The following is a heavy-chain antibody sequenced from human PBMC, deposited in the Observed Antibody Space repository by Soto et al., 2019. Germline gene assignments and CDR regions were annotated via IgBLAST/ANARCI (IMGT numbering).Heavy chain of an antibody. Sequence: QLQLQESGPGLVKPSETLSLTCTVSGGSISSSSYYWGWIRQPPGKGLEWIGSIYYSGSTYYNPSLKSRVTISVDTSKNQFSLKLSSVTAADPAVYYCARLTIWGYYDSSGYTSWGQGTLVTVSS. V-gene: IGHV4-39*01. CDR1: GGSISSSSYY. J-gene: IGHJ5*02. D-gene: IGHD3-22*01. CDR2: IYYSGST. CDR3: ARLTIWGYYDSSGYTS.